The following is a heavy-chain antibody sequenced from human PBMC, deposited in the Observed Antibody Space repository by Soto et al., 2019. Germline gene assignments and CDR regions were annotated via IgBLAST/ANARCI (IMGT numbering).Heavy chain of an antibody. CDR1: GFTFSSYS. CDR2: ISSSSSYI. CDR3: ASHVVVPAAIPFIGWFDP. J-gene: IGHJ5*02. D-gene: IGHD2-2*01. V-gene: IGHV3-21*01. Sequence: EVQLVESGGGLVKPGGSLRLSCAASGFTFSSYSMNWVRQAPGKGLEWVSSISSSSSYIYYADSVKGRFTITRDNAKNSLYLQMNSLRAEDTAVYYCASHVVVPAAIPFIGWFDPWGQGTLVTVSS.